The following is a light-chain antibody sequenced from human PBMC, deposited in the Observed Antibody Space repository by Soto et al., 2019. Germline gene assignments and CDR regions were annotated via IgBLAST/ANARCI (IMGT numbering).Light chain of an antibody. Sequence: EIVLTQSPGTLSLSPGERATLSCRASQSIASSYLAWYQQIPGQAPRLLVSGTSSRATGIPERFSGSGSWIDFILTITRLVPEDVAVYECQYLGTLRFTFGPGIKVHIK. V-gene: IGKV3-20*01. CDR2: GTS. CDR3: QYLGTLRFT. CDR1: QSIASSY. J-gene: IGKJ3*01.